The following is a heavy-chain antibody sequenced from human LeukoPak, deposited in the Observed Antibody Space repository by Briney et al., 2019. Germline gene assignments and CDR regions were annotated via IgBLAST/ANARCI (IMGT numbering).Heavy chain of an antibody. CDR2: IYYSGNA. J-gene: IGHJ3*02. V-gene: IGHV4-59*01. D-gene: IGHD6-19*01. Sequence: SETLSLTCTVSGGSINYYYWSWIRQPPGKGLEWIGYIYYSGNANYNPSLKSRVTISVDTSKNQFSLKLSSVTAADTAVYYCARDVAVASGYDAFDIWGQGTMVTVSS. CDR1: GGSINYYY. CDR3: ARDVAVASGYDAFDI.